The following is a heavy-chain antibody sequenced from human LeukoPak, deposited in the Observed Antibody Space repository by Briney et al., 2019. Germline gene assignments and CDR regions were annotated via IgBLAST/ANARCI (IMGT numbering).Heavy chain of an antibody. V-gene: IGHV4-30-4*08. CDR2: IYYSGST. D-gene: IGHD6-13*01. Sequence: SQTLSLTCTVSGGPISSGDYYWSWIRQPPGKGLEWIGCIYYSGSTYYNPSLKSRVTISVDTSKNQFSLKLSSVTAADTAVYYCAREGSSWPIDYWGQGTLVTVSS. CDR1: GGPISSGDYY. J-gene: IGHJ4*02. CDR3: AREGSSWPIDY.